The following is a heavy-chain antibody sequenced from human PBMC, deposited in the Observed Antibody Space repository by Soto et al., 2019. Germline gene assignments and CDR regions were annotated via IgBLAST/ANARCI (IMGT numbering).Heavy chain of an antibody. J-gene: IGHJ4*02. D-gene: IGHD2-15*01. CDR3: ARDRELVACDY. Sequence: QVQLVESGGGVVQPGRSLRLSCAASGFTFSSYAMHWVRQAPGKGLEWVAVISYDGSNKYYADSVKGRFTISRDNSKNTLYLQMNSLRAEDTAVYYCARDRELVACDYWGQGTLVTVSS. CDR1: GFTFSSYA. V-gene: IGHV3-30-3*01. CDR2: ISYDGSNK.